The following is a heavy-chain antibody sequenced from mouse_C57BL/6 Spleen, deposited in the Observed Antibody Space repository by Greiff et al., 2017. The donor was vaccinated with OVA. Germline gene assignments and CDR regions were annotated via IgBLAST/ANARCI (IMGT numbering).Heavy chain of an antibody. J-gene: IGHJ2*01. CDR2: IYPGDGDT. CDR3: ARGILITTVPYYLDY. CDR1: GYAFSSYW. V-gene: IGHV1-80*01. D-gene: IGHD1-1*01. Sequence: QVQLQQSGAELVKPGASVKISCKASGYAFSSYWMNWLKQRPGKGLEWIGQIYPGDGDTNYNGKFKGKATLTADKSSITAYMQLSSLTSEDSAVYFCARGILITTVPYYLDYWGQGTTLTVSS.